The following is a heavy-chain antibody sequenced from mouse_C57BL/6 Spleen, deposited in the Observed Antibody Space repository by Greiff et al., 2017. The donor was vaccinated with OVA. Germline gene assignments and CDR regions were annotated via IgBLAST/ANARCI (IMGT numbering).Heavy chain of an antibody. D-gene: IGHD1-1*01. V-gene: IGHV1-64*01. CDR1: GYTFTSYW. J-gene: IGHJ4*01. Sequence: QVQLQQPGAELVKPGASVKLSCKASGYTFTSYWMHWVKQRPGQGLEWIGMIHPNSGSTNYNEKFKSKATLTVDKSSSTAYMQLSSLTSEDSAVYYCERPVIATTLAMDYWGQGTSVTVSS. CDR2: IHPNSGST. CDR3: ERPVIATTLAMDY.